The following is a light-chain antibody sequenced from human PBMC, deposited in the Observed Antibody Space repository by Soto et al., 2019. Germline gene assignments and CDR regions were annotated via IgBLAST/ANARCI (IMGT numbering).Light chain of an antibody. J-gene: IGLJ2*01. CDR1: SGHSNYA. CDR3: QTWGSGIVV. CDR2: LNSDGSH. Sequence: QLVLTQSPSASASLGASVKLTCTLTSGHSNYAIAWHQQQPEKGPRYLMKLNSDGSHSKGAGIPDRFSGSSSGAARYLTISSLQSEDEADYCCQTWGSGIVVFGGGTKLTVL. V-gene: IGLV4-69*01.